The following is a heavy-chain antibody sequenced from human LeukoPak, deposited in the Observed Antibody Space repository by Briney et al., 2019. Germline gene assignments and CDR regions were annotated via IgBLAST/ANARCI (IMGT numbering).Heavy chain of an antibody. V-gene: IGHV5-51*01. CDR1: GYSFTSYW. Sequence: GESLKISCKGSGYSFTSYWIGWVRQMPGKGLEWMGIIYPGDSDTRHSPSFQGQVTISADKSISTAYLQWSSLKASDTAMYYCARHEGIGLWELSVDYWGQGTLVTVSS. CDR2: IYPGDSDT. D-gene: IGHD3-16*02. J-gene: IGHJ4*02. CDR3: ARHEGIGLWELSVDY.